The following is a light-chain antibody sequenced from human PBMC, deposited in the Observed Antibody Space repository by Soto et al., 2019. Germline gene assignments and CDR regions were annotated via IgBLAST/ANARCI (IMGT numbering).Light chain of an antibody. CDR3: SSYKSTTPLYV. CDR2: EVD. J-gene: IGLJ1*01. V-gene: IGLV2-14*03. Sequence: QSALTQPASVSGSPGQSITIPCSGTRRDVGGYNYVSWYQQHPGKAPKLIIYEVDNQPSGVSDRFSGSKSGNTASLTISGLQAEDEAEYFCSSYKSTTPLYVFGTGTKVTVL. CDR1: RRDVGGYNY.